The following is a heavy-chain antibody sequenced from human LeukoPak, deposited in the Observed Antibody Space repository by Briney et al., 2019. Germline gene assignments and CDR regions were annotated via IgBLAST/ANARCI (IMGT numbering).Heavy chain of an antibody. CDR3: AELGITMIGGV. J-gene: IGHJ6*04. D-gene: IGHD3-10*02. CDR2: ISITSRTR. CDR1: GFTFSAYS. V-gene: IGHV3-48*04. Sequence: AGGSLRLSCAASGFTFSAYSMNWVRQAPGKGLEWVAYISITSRTRYYADSVKGRFTISRDNAKNSLYLQMNSLRAEDTAVYYCAELGITMIGGVWGKGTTVTISS.